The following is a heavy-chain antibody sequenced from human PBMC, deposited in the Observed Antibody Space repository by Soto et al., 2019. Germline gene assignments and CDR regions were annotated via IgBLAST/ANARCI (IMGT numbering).Heavy chain of an antibody. V-gene: IGHV4-4*07. CDR1: GASISSYF. CDR2: ISTSGTT. CDR3: AREAGPDRWFDP. D-gene: IGHD6-19*01. J-gene: IGHJ5*02. Sequence: SETLSLTCTVSGASISSYFWTWIRQPAGKGLDWIGRISTSGTTNYNPSLKSRVTMSVDTSKNHFSLNLTSVTAADTAVYYCAREAGPDRWFDPWGQGTLGTVS.